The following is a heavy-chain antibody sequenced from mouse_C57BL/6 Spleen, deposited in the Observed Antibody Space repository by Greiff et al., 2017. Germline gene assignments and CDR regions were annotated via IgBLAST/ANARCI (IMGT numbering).Heavy chain of an antibody. CDR3: ARDEGDDYAMDY. CDR2: ISDGGSYT. D-gene: IGHD3-3*01. CDR1: GFTFSSYA. V-gene: IGHV5-4*01. Sequence: EVQRVESGGGLVKPGGSLKLSCAASGFTFSSYAMSWVRQTPEKRLEWVATISDGGSYTYYPDNVKGRFTISRDNAKNNLYLQMSHLKSEDTAMYYCARDEGDDYAMDYWGQRTSVTVSS. J-gene: IGHJ4*01.